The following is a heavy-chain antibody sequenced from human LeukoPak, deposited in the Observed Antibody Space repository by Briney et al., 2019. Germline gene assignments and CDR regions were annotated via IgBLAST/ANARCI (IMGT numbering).Heavy chain of an antibody. CDR1: GFSFSSYG. D-gene: IGHD1-1*01. Sequence: GGSLRLSCAPSGFSFSSYGMHWVRQAPGKGLEWVAVIRSDGGGKYYADSVKGRFTISRDNSKNTLSLQMDSLRAEDTAVYYCARDRTASHFLDYWGQGTLVTVSS. V-gene: IGHV3-33*01. CDR2: IRSDGGGK. CDR3: ARDRTASHFLDY. J-gene: IGHJ4*02.